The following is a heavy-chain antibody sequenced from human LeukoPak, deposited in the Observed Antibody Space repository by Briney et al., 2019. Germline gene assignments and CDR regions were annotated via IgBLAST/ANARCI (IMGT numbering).Heavy chain of an antibody. CDR3: ARGGTNIVVVPAAIEIDY. J-gene: IGHJ4*02. CDR2: IIPIFGTA. V-gene: IGHV1-69*05. Sequence: SVKVSCKASGGTFSSYAISWVRQAPGQGLEWMGGIIPIFGTANYAQKFQGRVTITTDESTSTAYMELSSLRSDDTAVYYCARGGTNIVVVPAAIEIDYWGQGTLVTVSS. CDR1: GGTFSSYA. D-gene: IGHD2-2*01.